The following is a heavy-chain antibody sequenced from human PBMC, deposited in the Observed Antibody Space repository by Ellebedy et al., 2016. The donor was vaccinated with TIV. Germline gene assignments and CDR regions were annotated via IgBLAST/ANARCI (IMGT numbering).Heavy chain of an antibody. CDR1: GGSISRSSYY. D-gene: IGHD3-10*01. V-gene: IGHV4-39*01. CDR3: ARWFGELLYVRWFDP. CDR2: IYYSGSN. Sequence: SETLSLTCTVSGGSISRSSYYWGWIRQPPGKGLEWIGSIYYSGSNDYNPSLKSRVTISADTSKNQFSLRLSSLTAADTAVYYCARWFGELLYVRWFDPWGQGTLVTVSS. J-gene: IGHJ5*02.